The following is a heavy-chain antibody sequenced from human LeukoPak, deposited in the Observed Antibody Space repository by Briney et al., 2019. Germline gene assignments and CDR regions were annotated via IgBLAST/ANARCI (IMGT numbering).Heavy chain of an antibody. V-gene: IGHV4-59*01. J-gene: IGHJ5*02. CDR3: ARGLIAAAVEFDP. CDR1: GGSISSYY. D-gene: IGHD6-13*01. Sequence: SETLSLTCTVSGGSISSYYWSWIRQPPGKGLEWIGYIYYSGSTNYNLSLKSRVTISVDTSKNQFSLKLSSVTAADTAVYYCARGLIAAAVEFDPWGQGTLVTVSS. CDR2: IYYSGST.